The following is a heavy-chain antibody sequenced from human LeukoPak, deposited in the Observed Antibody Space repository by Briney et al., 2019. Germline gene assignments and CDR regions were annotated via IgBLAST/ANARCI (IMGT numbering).Heavy chain of an antibody. CDR2: IGKDGSWI. CDR3: ARDLDFYATDY. J-gene: IGHJ4*02. V-gene: IGHV3-7*01. D-gene: IGHD2/OR15-2a*01. Sequence: GSLRLSCAASGSSLSGYWMSWVRQAPGQGLEWVANIGKDGSWIHYADSVKGRFTISRDNAKNSLYLQMNSLRADDTAIYYCARDLDFYATDYWGQGTLVTVSS. CDR1: GSSLSGYW.